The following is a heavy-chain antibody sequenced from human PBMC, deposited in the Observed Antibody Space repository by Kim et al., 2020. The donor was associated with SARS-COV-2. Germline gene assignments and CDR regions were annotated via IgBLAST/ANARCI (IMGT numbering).Heavy chain of an antibody. V-gene: IGHV4-59*08. D-gene: IGHD2-15*01. CDR1: GGSISSYY. Sequence: SETLSLTCTVSGGSISSYYWSWIRQPPGKGLEWIGYIYYSGSTNYNPSLKSRVTISVDTSKNQFSLKLSSVTAADTAVYYCARHLELGYCSGGSCLNWFDPWGPGTQVTVSS. CDR2: IYYSGST. CDR3: ARHLELGYCSGGSCLNWFDP. J-gene: IGHJ5*02.